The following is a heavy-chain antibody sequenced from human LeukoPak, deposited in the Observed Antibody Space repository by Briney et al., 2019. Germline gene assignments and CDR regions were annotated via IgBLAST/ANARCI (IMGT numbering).Heavy chain of an antibody. V-gene: IGHV4-4*07. CDR3: ARDVVVVPAAVWYNWFDP. Sequence: SETLSLTCTVSGGSISSDYWSWIRQPAGKGLEWIGRIYTSGSTNYNPSLKSRVTMSVDTSKNQFSLKLSSVTAADTAVYYCARDVVVVPAAVWYNWFDPWGQGTLVTVSS. CDR2: IYTSGST. J-gene: IGHJ5*02. D-gene: IGHD2-2*01. CDR1: GGSISSDY.